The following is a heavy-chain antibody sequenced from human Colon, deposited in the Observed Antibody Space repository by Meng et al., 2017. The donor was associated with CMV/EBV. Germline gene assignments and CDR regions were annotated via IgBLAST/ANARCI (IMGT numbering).Heavy chain of an antibody. CDR2: IDDSGST. V-gene: IGHV4-34*01. D-gene: IGHD1-7*01. CDR1: GWSFSDYY. J-gene: IGHJ4*02. CDR3: ARAGNYSEFDF. Sequence: LTWAVYGWSFSDYYWTWIRQPPGKGLEWIGEIDDSGSTDYNPSLTSRLTISVDTSKNQFSLKLSSVTAADTAIYSCARAGNYSEFDFWGQGTLVTVSS.